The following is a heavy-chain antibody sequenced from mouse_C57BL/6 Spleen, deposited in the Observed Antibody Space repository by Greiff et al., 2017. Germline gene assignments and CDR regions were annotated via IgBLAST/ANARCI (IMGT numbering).Heavy chain of an antibody. CDR1: GFTFSDYG. D-gene: IGHD2-3*01. CDR3: ARDGYYAWFAY. CDR2: ISSGSSTI. Sequence: EVKLMESGGGLVKPGGFLKLSCAASGFTFSDYGMHWVRQAPEKGLEWVAYISSGSSTIYYADTVKGRFPISRDNAKNTLFLQMTSLRSEDTDMXYCARDGYYAWFAYWGQGTLVTVSS. V-gene: IGHV5-17*01. J-gene: IGHJ3*01.